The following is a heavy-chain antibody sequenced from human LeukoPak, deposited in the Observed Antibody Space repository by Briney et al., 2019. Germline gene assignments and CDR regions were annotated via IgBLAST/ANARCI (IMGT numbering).Heavy chain of an antibody. CDR3: AREVGAKAFDI. J-gene: IGHJ3*02. D-gene: IGHD1-26*01. Sequence: PGGSLRLSCAASGFTFGSYWMSWVRQAPGKGLEWVANIKQDGSEKYYVDSVKGRFTISRDNAKNSLYLQMNSLRAEDTAVYYCAREVGAKAFDIWGQGTMVTVSS. CDR1: GFTFGSYW. V-gene: IGHV3-7*01. CDR2: IKQDGSEK.